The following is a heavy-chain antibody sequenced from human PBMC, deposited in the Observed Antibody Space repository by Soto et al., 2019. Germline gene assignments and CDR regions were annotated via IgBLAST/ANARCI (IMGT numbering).Heavy chain of an antibody. Sequence: PSETLSLTCTVSGGSISSGDYYWSWIRQPPGKGLEWIGYIYYSGSTYYNPSLKSRVTISVDTSKNQFSLKLSSVTAADTAVYYCDREAMVAAKRRWFDPWGQGTLVTVSS. D-gene: IGHD2-15*01. CDR1: GGSISSGDYY. J-gene: IGHJ5*02. V-gene: IGHV4-30-4*01. CDR2: IYYSGST. CDR3: DREAMVAAKRRWFDP.